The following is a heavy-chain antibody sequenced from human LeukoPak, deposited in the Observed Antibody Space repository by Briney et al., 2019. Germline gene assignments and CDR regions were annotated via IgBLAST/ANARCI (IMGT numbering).Heavy chain of an antibody. CDR3: AKRSPGCRLCLDY. D-gene: IGHD2-2*01. Sequence: PGGFLRLSCAASGFNFIRYAMSWVSQAPGKEPDWASAISGRRGSTYYADSVKGRFTISRDNSKNTLYLQMNSLRAEDTAVYYCAKRSPGCRLCLDYWGQGTLVTVSS. J-gene: IGHJ4*02. CDR2: ISGRRGST. CDR1: GFNFIRYA. V-gene: IGHV3-23*01.